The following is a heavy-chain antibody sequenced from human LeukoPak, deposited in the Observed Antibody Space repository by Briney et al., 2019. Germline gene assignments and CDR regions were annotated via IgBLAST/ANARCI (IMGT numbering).Heavy chain of an antibody. CDR2: ISYDGSNK. CDR1: GFTFSSYG. J-gene: IGHJ4*02. CDR3: AKDLGGLHYFDY. Sequence: HSGGSLRLSCAASGFTFSSYGMHWVRQAPGKGLEWVAVISYDGSNKYYADSVKGRFTISRDNSKNTLYLQMNSLRAEDTAVYYCAKDLGGLHYFDYWGQGTLVTVSS. D-gene: IGHD3-16*01. V-gene: IGHV3-30*18.